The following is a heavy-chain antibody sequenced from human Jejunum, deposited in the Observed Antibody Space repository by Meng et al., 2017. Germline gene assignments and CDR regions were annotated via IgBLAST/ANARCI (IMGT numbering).Heavy chain of an antibody. J-gene: IGHJ5*02. V-gene: IGHV3-30*01. Sequence: GESLKISCAASGFNFHGYAMHWVRQAPGKGLEWVAGVSFDGTETFYADSVKGRFTISRDNSKNTLFLQMNGLRPDDTAMYYCARSGGFSSEYPWGQATLVTVSS. CDR3: ARSGGFSSEYP. D-gene: IGHD3-22*01. CDR2: VSFDGTET. CDR1: GFNFHGYA.